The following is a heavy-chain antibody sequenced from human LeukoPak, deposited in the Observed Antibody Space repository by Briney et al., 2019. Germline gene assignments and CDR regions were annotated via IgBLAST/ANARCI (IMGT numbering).Heavy chain of an antibody. V-gene: IGHV3-7*03. CDR3: AGGSGWLIDY. D-gene: IGHD6-19*01. Sequence: GGSLRLSCAASGFTFSSFWMNWVRHTPGKGLEWVANIEGDGSEKNYMDSVKGRFTISRDNAKKSLHLQMNSLRAEDTGVYYCAGGSGWLIDYWGQGTMVTVSS. CDR2: IEGDGSEK. J-gene: IGHJ4*02. CDR1: GFTFSSFW.